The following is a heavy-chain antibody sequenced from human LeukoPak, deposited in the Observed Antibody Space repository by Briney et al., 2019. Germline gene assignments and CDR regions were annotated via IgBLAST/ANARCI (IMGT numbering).Heavy chain of an antibody. CDR2: INPNSGGT. Sequence: ASVKVSCKASGYTFTSYAMNWVRQAPGQGLEWMGWINPNSGGTNYAQKFQGRVTMTRDTSISTAYMELSRLRSDDTAVYYCARDGYGDYVGGFDYWGQGTLVTVSS. D-gene: IGHD4-17*01. V-gene: IGHV1-2*02. J-gene: IGHJ4*02. CDR3: ARDGYGDYVGGFDY. CDR1: GYTFTSYA.